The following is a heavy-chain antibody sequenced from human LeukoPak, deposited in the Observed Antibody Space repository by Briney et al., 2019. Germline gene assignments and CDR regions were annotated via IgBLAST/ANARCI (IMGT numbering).Heavy chain of an antibody. CDR3: ARGDCSGGSCDWDY. CDR2: ISSSGSTI. D-gene: IGHD2-15*01. Sequence: GGSLRLSCAASGFTFSSYEMNWVRQAPGKGLEWVSYISSSGSTIYYADSVKGRFTISRDNAKNSLYLQMNSLRAEDTAVYYCARGDCSGGSCDWDYWGQGTLVTVSS. V-gene: IGHV3-48*03. CDR1: GFTFSSYE. J-gene: IGHJ4*02.